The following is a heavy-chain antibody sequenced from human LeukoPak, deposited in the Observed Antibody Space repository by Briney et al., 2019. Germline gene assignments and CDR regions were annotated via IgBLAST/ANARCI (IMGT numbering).Heavy chain of an antibody. J-gene: IGHJ4*02. V-gene: IGHV4-59*01. CDR1: GGSISSYY. D-gene: IGHD3-22*01. Sequence: SETLSLTCTVSGGSISSYYWSWIRQPPGKGLEWIGYIYYSGSTNYNPSLKSRVTMSVDTSKNQLSLKLSSVTAADTAVYYCARGPRTYYYDSSGYSLGQWGQGILVTVSS. CDR2: IYYSGST. CDR3: ARGPRTYYYDSSGYSLGQ.